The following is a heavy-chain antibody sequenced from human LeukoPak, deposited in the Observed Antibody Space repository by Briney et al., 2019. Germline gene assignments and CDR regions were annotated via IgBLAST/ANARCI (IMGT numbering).Heavy chain of an antibody. CDR3: ARGGMVRRVMGAFDI. D-gene: IGHD3-10*01. Sequence: GGSLRLSCAASGFTFSSHSMNWVRQAPGKGLEWVSYISSSSSTIYYADSVKGRFTISRDNAKNSLYLQMNSLRAEDTAVFYCARGGMVRRVMGAFDIWGQATMVTVSS. J-gene: IGHJ3*02. V-gene: IGHV3-48*01. CDR1: GFTFSSHS. CDR2: ISSSSSTI.